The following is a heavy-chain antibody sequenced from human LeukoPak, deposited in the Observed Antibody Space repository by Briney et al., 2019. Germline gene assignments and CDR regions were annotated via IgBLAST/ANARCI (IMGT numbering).Heavy chain of an antibody. Sequence: GGSLRLSCAASGFTFSSYSMNWVRQAPGKGLEWVSSISSSSSYIYYADSVKGRFTISRDNAKNSLYLQMNSLRAEDTAVYYCSRRWVYGSGVLNHWFDPWGQGNLVNVSS. CDR3: SRRWVYGSGVLNHWFDP. J-gene: IGHJ5*01. CDR2: ISSSSSYI. CDR1: GFTFSSYS. V-gene: IGHV3-21*01. D-gene: IGHD3-10*01.